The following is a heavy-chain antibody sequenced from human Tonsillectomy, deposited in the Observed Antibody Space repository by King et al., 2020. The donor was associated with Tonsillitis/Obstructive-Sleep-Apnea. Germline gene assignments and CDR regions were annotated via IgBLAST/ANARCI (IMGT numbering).Heavy chain of an antibody. V-gene: IGHV1-18*01. Sequence: QLVQSGAEVKKPGASVKVSCKASGYTFTNYGISWVRQAPGQGLEWMAWISAHNGHTNYAQKLQGRLTMTTDTSTSTAYMELRSRRSDDTAVYYCARDSMSHYYDSSGYYTFNYWGQGTLVTVSA. CDR2: ISAHNGHT. CDR3: ARDSMSHYYDSSGYYTFNY. CDR1: GYTFTNYG. D-gene: IGHD3-22*01. J-gene: IGHJ4*02.